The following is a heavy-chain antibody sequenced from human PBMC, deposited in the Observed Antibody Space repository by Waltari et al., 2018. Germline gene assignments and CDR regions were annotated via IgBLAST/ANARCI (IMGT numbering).Heavy chain of an antibody. Sequence: QVQLVQSGAEVKKPGSSVKVSCKASGGTFSSYAISWVRQAPGQGLEWMGRSIPILGIANYAQKCQGRVTITADKSTSTAYMELSSLRSEDTAVYYCARAVGATSGYYYYYGMDVWGQGTTVTVSS. D-gene: IGHD1-26*01. CDR3: ARAVGATSGYYYYYGMDV. J-gene: IGHJ6*02. CDR2: SIPILGIA. V-gene: IGHV1-69*09. CDR1: GGTFSSYA.